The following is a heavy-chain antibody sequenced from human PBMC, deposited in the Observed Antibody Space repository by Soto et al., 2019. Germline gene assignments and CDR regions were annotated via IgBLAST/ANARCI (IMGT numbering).Heavy chain of an antibody. Sequence: QVHLVQSGAEVKRPGASVKVSCKASGYTFTDYYIHWVRQAPGQGLEWLGWISPHNGATNYAQKFXGXVXXSRDTTINPSSLDMDRLTTDETAVYYCARDGGVASDYGMDVWGQGTMVTVSS. J-gene: IGHJ6*02. CDR2: ISPHNGAT. D-gene: IGHD5-12*01. CDR3: ARDGGVASDYGMDV. CDR1: GYTFTDYY. V-gene: IGHV1-2*02.